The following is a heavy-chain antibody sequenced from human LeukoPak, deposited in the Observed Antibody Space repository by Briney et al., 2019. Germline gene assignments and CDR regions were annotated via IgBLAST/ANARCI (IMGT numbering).Heavy chain of an antibody. J-gene: IGHJ4*02. Sequence: PSETLSLTCTVSYASIIGYYWGWIRQPPGKGLEWIAYIYYGGSTEYNPSLKSRVTISIDTPKNQFSLKVTSVTAADTAVYYCARVLGGYGSGIVSYYIDYWAQGTLVTVYS. D-gene: IGHD3-10*01. CDR3: ARVLGGYGSGIVSYYIDY. CDR2: IYYGGST. CDR1: YASIIGYY. V-gene: IGHV4-59*01.